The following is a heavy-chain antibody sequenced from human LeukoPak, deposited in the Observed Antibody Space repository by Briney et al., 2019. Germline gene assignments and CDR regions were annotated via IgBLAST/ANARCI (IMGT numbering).Heavy chain of an antibody. Sequence: GESLKISCKGSGYNFANYWIGWVRQMPGKGLEWMGVIYGGDSETRYSPSFTGQVTISADKSISTAYLQWSSLKASDTAMYYCALGSITCCGSNWLDPWGQGTLVTVSS. CDR1: GYNFANYW. V-gene: IGHV5-51*01. CDR3: ALGSITCCGSNWLDP. J-gene: IGHJ5*02. CDR2: IYGGDSET. D-gene: IGHD2-2*01.